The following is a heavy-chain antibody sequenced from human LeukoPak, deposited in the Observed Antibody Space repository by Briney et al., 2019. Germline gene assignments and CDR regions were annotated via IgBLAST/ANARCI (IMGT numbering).Heavy chain of an antibody. J-gene: IGHJ6*03. CDR1: GGSFDSKY. CDR3: VNYIRNVHYYMDV. D-gene: IGHD1-1*01. Sequence: SETLSLTCSVSGGSFDSKYWSWIRQPPGKGLEWIGYIYTSGSTNFNPSLRSRVAMSIDTSKNQFSLKVYSVTAADTAVYYCVNYIRNVHYYMDVWGKGTTVIVSS. CDR2: IYTSGST. V-gene: IGHV4-4*09.